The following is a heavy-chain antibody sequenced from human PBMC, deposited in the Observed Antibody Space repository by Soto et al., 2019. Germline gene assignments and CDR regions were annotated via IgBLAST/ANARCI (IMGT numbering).Heavy chain of an antibody. V-gene: IGHV1-2*02. D-gene: IGHD2-8*01. Sequence: GASVKVSCKTSGYTFTGYNIHWVRQAPGQGLEWMGWINPTSGDTNYAQNFQGRVTMTRDTSISTAYMDLSRLRSDDTAVYFCAREFTKGVLAYHYAMDVWGQGTTVTVSS. CDR1: GYTFTGYN. J-gene: IGHJ6*02. CDR2: INPTSGDT. CDR3: AREFTKGVLAYHYAMDV.